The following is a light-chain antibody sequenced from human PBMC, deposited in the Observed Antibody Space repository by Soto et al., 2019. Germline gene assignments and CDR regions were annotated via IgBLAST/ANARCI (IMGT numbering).Light chain of an antibody. Sequence: QSALTQPASVSGSPGQSITISCTGTSSDIGVYDYVSWYQQHPGKAPKCMIYAVSNRPPGVSDRFSGSKSGNTASLTISGLQAEDEADYYCSSYTSRSTVVFGGGTKLTVL. V-gene: IGLV2-14*03. J-gene: IGLJ3*02. CDR3: SSYTSRSTVV. CDR2: AVS. CDR1: SSDIGVYDY.